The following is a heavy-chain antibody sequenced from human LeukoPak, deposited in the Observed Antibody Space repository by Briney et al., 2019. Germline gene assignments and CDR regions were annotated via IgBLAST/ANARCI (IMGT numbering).Heavy chain of an antibody. J-gene: IGHJ4*02. D-gene: IGHD1-26*01. CDR2: ISGYNGNT. Sequence: ASVKVSCKASGYTFTNYGISWVRQAPGQGLEWMGWISGYNGNTKYAQKFQGRVTMATDTSTTTAYIELRSLRSDDTAVYYCARSLNYYSGNYQLYDYWGQGTLVTVSS. CDR1: GYTFTNYG. CDR3: ARSLNYYSGNYQLYDY. V-gene: IGHV1-18*01.